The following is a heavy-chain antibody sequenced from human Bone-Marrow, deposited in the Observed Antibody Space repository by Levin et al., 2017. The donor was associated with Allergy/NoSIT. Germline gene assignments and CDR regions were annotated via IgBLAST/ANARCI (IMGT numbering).Heavy chain of an antibody. CDR1: GFAFSYYW. CDR3: ARDLGIMLYEVYYYGMDV. J-gene: IGHJ6*02. V-gene: IGHV3-7*01. Sequence: GGSLRLSCATSGFAFSYYWMSWVRQAPGKGLEWVANINQDGSEKYYADSVKGRFTISRDNAKNSLHLQMNSRRAEDTAVYFCARDLGIMLYEVYYYGMDVWGQGTTVTVSS. D-gene: IGHD2-8*01. CDR2: INQDGSEK.